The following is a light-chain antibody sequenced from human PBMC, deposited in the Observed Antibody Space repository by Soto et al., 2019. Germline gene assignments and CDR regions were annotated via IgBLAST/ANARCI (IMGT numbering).Light chain of an antibody. CDR1: SSDVGGYNY. V-gene: IGLV2-8*01. J-gene: IGLJ3*02. Sequence: QSALTQPPSASGSPGQSVTISCTGTSSDVGGYNYVSWYQQHPGKAPKLIIFEVSRRPSGVPDRFSGSKSGNTASLTVSGLQAEDEADYYCSSYAGINIFALFGGGTKLTVL. CDR3: SSYAGINIFAL. CDR2: EVS.